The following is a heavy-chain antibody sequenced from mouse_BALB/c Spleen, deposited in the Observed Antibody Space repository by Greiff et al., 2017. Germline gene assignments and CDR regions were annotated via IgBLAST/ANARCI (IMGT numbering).Heavy chain of an antibody. Sequence: QVQLQQSGPELVKPGASVKISCKASGYSFTSYYIHWVKQRPGQGLEWIGWIFPGSGNTKYNEKFKGKATLTADTSSSTAYMQLSSLTSEDSAVYFCARGYDYDPAWFAYWGQGTLVTVSA. CDR2: IFPGSGNT. CDR1: GYSFTSYY. D-gene: IGHD2-4*01. CDR3: ARGYDYDPAWFAY. J-gene: IGHJ3*01. V-gene: IGHV1-66*01.